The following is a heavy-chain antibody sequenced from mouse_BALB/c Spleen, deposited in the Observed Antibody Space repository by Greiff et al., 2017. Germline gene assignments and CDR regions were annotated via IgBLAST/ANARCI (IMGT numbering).Heavy chain of an antibody. J-gene: IGHJ4*01. CDR2: ISSGSSTI. CDR1: GFTFSSFG. V-gene: IGHV5-17*02. CDR3: ARVGYYGNYFYAMDY. D-gene: IGHD2-1*01. Sequence: DVKLVESGGGLVKPGGSLKLSCAASGFTFSSFGMHWVRQAPEKGLEWVAYISSGSSTIYYADTVKGRFTISRDNPKNTLFLQMTSLRSEDTAMYYCARVGYYGNYFYAMDYWGQGTSVTVSS.